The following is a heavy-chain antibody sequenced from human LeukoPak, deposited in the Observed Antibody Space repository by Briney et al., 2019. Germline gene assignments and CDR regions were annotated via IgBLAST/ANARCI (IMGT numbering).Heavy chain of an antibody. J-gene: IGHJ4*02. CDR1: GFTFSNYW. Sequence: GGSLRLSCAASGFTFSNYWMSWVRQAPGKGLEWVSSISSSSSYIYYADSVKGRFTISRDNAKNSLYLQMNSLRAEDTAVYYCASGAYSYGVDYWGQGTLVTVSS. CDR2: ISSSSSYI. D-gene: IGHD5-18*01. CDR3: ASGAYSYGVDY. V-gene: IGHV3-21*01.